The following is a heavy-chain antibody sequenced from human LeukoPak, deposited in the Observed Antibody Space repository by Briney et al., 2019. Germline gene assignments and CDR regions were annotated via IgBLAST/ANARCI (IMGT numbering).Heavy chain of an antibody. V-gene: IGHV4-31*11. Sequence: SETLSLTCAVYGGSFSGYYWSWIRQHPGRGLEWIGYIYYSGSTYYNPSLKSRVTISVDTSKNQFSLKLSSVTAADTAVYYCASADFEVGMDVWGQGTTVTVSS. CDR1: GGSFSGYY. D-gene: IGHD3-3*01. CDR3: ASADFEVGMDV. CDR2: IYYSGST. J-gene: IGHJ6*02.